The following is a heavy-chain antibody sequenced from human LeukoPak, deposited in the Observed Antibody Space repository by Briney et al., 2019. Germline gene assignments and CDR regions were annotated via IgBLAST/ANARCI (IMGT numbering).Heavy chain of an antibody. CDR3: AKGDAESLQYYFDY. V-gene: IGHV3-9*01. J-gene: IGHJ4*02. Sequence: GRSLRLSCAASGFTFDDYAMHWARQAPGKGLEWVSGISWNSGSIGYADSVKGRFTISRDNAKNSLYLQMNSLRAEDTALYYCAKGDAESLQYYFDYWGQGTLVTVSS. CDR2: ISWNSGSI. CDR1: GFTFDDYA. D-gene: IGHD4-11*01.